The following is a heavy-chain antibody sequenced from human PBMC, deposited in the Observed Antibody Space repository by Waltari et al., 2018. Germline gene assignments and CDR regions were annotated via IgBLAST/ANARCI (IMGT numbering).Heavy chain of an antibody. J-gene: IGHJ4*02. Sequence: EVQLVQSGAEVKKPGESLKISCKGSGYSFTSYWIGWVRQLPGKGLEWMGIIYPGDSDTRYSPSFQGQVTISADKSISTAYLQWSSLKASDTAMYYCARRGKADYYDSSGYYFDYWGQGTLVTVSS. CDR2: IYPGDSDT. D-gene: IGHD3-22*01. CDR3: ARRGKADYYDSSGYYFDY. V-gene: IGHV5-51*01. CDR1: GYSFTSYW.